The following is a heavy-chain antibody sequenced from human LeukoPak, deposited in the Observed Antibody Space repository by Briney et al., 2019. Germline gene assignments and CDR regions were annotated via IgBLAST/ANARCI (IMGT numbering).Heavy chain of an antibody. CDR1: GFTFSSYA. J-gene: IGHJ5*02. Sequence: GGSLRLSCAASGFTFSSYAMSWVRQAPGKGLEWVSAISGSGGSTKYADSVKGRLTISRGNSKNTLYLQMNSLRAEDTAVYYCAKDRSPSIAAAGTDWFDPWGQGTLVTVSS. CDR3: AKDRSPSIAAAGTDWFDP. D-gene: IGHD6-13*01. V-gene: IGHV3-23*01. CDR2: ISGSGGST.